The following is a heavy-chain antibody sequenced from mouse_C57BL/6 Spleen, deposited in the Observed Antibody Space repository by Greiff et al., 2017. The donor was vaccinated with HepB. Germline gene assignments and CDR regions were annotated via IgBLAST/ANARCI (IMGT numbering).Heavy chain of an antibody. CDR2: IDPSDSYT. V-gene: IGHV1-50*01. Sequence: QVQLQQPGAELVKPGASVKLSCKASGYTFTSYWMQWVKQRPGQGLEWIGEIDPSDSYTNYNQKFKGKATLTVDTSSSTAYMQLSSLTSEDSAVYDCVRGRDDGYWYFDVWGTGTTVTVSS. CDR1: GYTFTSYW. J-gene: IGHJ1*03. D-gene: IGHD2-3*01. CDR3: VRGRDDGYWYFDV.